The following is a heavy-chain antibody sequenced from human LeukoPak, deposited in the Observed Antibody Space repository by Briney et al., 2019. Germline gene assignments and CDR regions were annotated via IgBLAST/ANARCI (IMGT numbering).Heavy chain of an antibody. D-gene: IGHD6-13*01. CDR3: AKDFGVYNSSWYSDY. CDR1: GFTLSSYG. J-gene: IGHJ4*02. Sequence: QAGGSLRLSCAASGFTLSSYGMHWVRQAPGKGLEWVAFIQYDGSIKYYADSVKGRFTVSRDNSKNTLYLQMNSLRAEDTAVYYCAKDFGVYNSSWYSDYWGQGTLVTVSS. CDR2: IQYDGSIK. V-gene: IGHV3-30*02.